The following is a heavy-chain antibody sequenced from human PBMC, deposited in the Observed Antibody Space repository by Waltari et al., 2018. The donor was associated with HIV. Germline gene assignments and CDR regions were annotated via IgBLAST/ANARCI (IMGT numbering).Heavy chain of an antibody. CDR3: AREDDGEQWLAFDN. Sequence: QVQLIQSGAEGKKPGASVRASCKASGYIFTKYAIVWVRQAPGQGLEWMGWISADKGNTNHAQKCQGRVTMTTDTSTTTVYMELRSLTPDDTAVYYCAREDDGEQWLAFDNWGQGTLVTVSA. V-gene: IGHV1-18*01. CDR2: ISADKGNT. J-gene: IGHJ4*02. CDR1: GYIFTKYA. D-gene: IGHD6-19*01.